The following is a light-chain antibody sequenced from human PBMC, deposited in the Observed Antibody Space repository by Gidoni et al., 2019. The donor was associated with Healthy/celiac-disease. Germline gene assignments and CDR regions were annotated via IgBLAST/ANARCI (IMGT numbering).Light chain of an antibody. Sequence: EIVLTQSPGTLSLSPGERATLSCRGSQSVSSSYLAWYQQKPGQAPRLLIYGASSRAPGIPDRFSGSGSGTDFTLTISRLEPEDFAVYYCQQYGSSPLITFGQGTRLEIK. CDR1: QSVSSSY. CDR3: QQYGSSPLIT. CDR2: GAS. V-gene: IGKV3-20*01. J-gene: IGKJ5*01.